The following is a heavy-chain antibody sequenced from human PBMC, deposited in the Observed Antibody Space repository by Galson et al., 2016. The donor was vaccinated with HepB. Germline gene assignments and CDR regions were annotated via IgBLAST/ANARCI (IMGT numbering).Heavy chain of an antibody. CDR1: GGSLSGTN. CDR2: ISHRGNI. J-gene: IGHJ2*01. Sequence: SETLSLTCALYGGSLSGTNWGWFRQSPSKGLEWIAEISHRGNIHYNPSLKSRLTISIDTTKSQFSLRASSVTAADTAVYYCARRGDVYSYWYFDLWGRGTLVTVSS. CDR3: ARRGDVYSYWYFDL. V-gene: IGHV4-34*01. D-gene: IGHD5-24*01.